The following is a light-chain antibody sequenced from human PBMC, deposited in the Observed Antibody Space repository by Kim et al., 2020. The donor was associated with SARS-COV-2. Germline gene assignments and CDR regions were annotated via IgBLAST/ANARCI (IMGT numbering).Light chain of an antibody. Sequence: GQGVTISCSGSSSNIGSNTVTWYQQLPGTAPKLLIYTNNQRPSGVPDRFSGSKSGTSASLAISGLQSEDEADYYCAAWDDSLNGPVFGGGTQLTVL. CDR3: AAWDDSLNGPV. J-gene: IGLJ3*02. CDR2: TNN. V-gene: IGLV1-44*01. CDR1: SSNIGSNT.